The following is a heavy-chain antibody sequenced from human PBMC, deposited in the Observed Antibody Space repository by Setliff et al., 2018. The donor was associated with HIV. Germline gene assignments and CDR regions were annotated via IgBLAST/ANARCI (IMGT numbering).Heavy chain of an antibody. J-gene: IGHJ4*02. Sequence: ASVKVSCKSSGYSFTNHYMHWVRQAPGQGLEWMGVINPTGGSTRNTQKFQGRVAMTRDTSISTAYMELSRLRSDDTAVYYCARDHYDSSGYIFFPGLPDYWGQGTLVTVSS. CDR3: ARDHYDSSGYIFFPGLPDY. V-gene: IGHV1-46*01. CDR2: INPTGGST. D-gene: IGHD3-22*01. CDR1: GYSFTNHY.